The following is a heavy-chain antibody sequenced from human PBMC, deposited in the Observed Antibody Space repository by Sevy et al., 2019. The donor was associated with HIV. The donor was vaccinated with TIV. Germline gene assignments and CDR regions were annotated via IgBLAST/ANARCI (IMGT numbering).Heavy chain of an antibody. CDR2: ISYDGSNK. D-gene: IGHD2-21*02. Sequence: GGSLRLSCAASGFTFSSYDMHWVRQAPGKGLECVAVISYDGSNKYYADSVKGRFTISRDNSKNTLYLQMNSLRSEDTAVYYCANGDYYFDFWGQGTLLTVSS. J-gene: IGHJ4*02. CDR1: GFTFSSYD. CDR3: ANGDYYFDF. V-gene: IGHV3-30*18.